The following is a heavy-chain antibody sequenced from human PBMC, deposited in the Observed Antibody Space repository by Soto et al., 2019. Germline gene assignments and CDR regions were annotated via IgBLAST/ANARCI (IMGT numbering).Heavy chain of an antibody. D-gene: IGHD3-16*01. CDR1: RETFTKYA. CDR3: ARGETYLGV. J-gene: IGHJ6*02. Sequence: QVQLVQSGAEVKKPGSSVKVSCTTSRETFTKYAFNWVRQAPGQGLEWMGWIIPIFSSRNYAEKFQGRVTITADDSTSTAYMERRSLRFEDTAVYYCARGETYLGVWGQGTTVTVSS. V-gene: IGHV1-69*01. CDR2: IIPIFSSR.